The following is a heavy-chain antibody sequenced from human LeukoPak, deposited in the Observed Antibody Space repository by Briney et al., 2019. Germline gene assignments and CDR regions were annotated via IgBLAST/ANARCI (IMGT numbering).Heavy chain of an antibody. D-gene: IGHD6-19*01. V-gene: IGHV1-18*01. CDR1: GYTFTSYG. CDR2: ISAYNGNT. Sequence: ASVKVSCKASGYTFTSYGIGWVRQAPGQGLEWMGWISAYNGNTNYAQKLQGRVTMTTDTSTSTAYMDPRSLRSDDTAVYYCARDSAVAGLDYWGQGTLVTVSS. CDR3: ARDSAVAGLDY. J-gene: IGHJ4*02.